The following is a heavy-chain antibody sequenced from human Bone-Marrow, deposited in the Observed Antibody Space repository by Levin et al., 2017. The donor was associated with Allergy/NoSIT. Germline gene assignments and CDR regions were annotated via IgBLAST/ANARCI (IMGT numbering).Heavy chain of an antibody. V-gene: IGHV7-4-1*01. D-gene: IGHD3-3*01. CDR2: INTNTGNP. J-gene: IGHJ5*02. Sequence: ASVKVSCKASGYTFTSYAMNWVRQAPGQGLEWMGWINTNTGNPTYAQGFTGRFVFSLDTSVSTAYLQICSLKAEDTAVYYCARDPLGTYYDFWSGYNPGGWFDPWGQGTLVTVSS. CDR3: ARDPLGTYYDFWSGYNPGGWFDP. CDR1: GYTFTSYA.